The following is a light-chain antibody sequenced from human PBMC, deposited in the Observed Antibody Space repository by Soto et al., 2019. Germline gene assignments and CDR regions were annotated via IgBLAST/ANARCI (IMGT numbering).Light chain of an antibody. V-gene: IGLV2-14*01. J-gene: IGLJ3*02. CDR3: SSYTSNLTWV. CDR2: EVS. Sequence: QSALTQPASVSGSPGQSITISCTGTSSDVGGYNYVSWYQQHPGKAPKLMIYEVSNRPSGVSNRFSGSKSGNTASLTISGLQAEEEADYYCSSYTSNLTWVFGGGTNLTVL. CDR1: SSDVGGYNY.